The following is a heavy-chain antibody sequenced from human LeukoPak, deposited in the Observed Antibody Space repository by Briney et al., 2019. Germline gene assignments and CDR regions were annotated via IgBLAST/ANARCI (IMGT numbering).Heavy chain of an antibody. D-gene: IGHD3-22*01. CDR1: GYTFTSYG. V-gene: IGHV1-18*01. CDR2: ISAYNGNT. J-gene: IGHJ4*02. Sequence: GASVEVSCKASGYTFTSYGISWVRQAPGQGLEWMGWISAYNGNTNYAQKLQGRVTMTTDTSTSTAYMELRSLRSDDTAVYYCARVPPDYYDSSGYSEGLDYWGQGTLVTVSS. CDR3: ARVPPDYYDSSGYSEGLDY.